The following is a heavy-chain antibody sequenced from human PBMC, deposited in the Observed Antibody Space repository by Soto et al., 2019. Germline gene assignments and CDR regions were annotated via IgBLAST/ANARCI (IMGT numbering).Heavy chain of an antibody. J-gene: IGHJ6*03. V-gene: IGHV4-39*01. CDR1: GGSISSSSYY. CDR2: IYYSGST. CDR3: ARLPYDFWSGYYFHYYMDV. D-gene: IGHD3-3*01. Sequence: SETLSLTCTVSGGSISSSSYYWGWIRQPPGKGLEWIGSIYYSGSTYYNPSLKSRVTISVDTSKNQFSLKLSSVTAADTAVYYCARLPYDFWSGYYFHYYMDVWGKGTTVS.